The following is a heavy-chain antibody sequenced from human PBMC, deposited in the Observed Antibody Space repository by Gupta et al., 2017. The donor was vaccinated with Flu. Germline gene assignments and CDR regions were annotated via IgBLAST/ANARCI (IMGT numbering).Heavy chain of an antibody. D-gene: IGHD2-21*01. J-gene: IGHJ6*01. V-gene: IGHV3-73*01. CDR2: SRSNANSYAT. Sequence: EVQLVESWGGLVQPGGSLKLSCAASGFTFSGSAMHWVRKASGTGLEWVGRSRSNANSYATPYAASAKGMGCSANDDSKNTAQLQIYGMTSEENEVYNRTRLERECGGGCGYDYHSGLDV. CDR1: GFTFSGSA. CDR3: TRLERECGGGCGYDYHSGLDV.